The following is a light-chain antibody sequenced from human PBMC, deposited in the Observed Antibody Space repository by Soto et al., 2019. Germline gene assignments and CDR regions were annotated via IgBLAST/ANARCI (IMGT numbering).Light chain of an antibody. V-gene: IGKV3-15*01. CDR2: GSS. J-gene: IGKJ1*01. CDR3: QQYDNWPRT. CDR1: QSVTNN. Sequence: EIVMTQSPAILSVSPGERVTLSCRASQSVTNNLAWYQQKPGQAPRLLFYGSSTKATGIPARFSGSGSGTEFTLTISSLQSEDFAVYYCQQYDNWPRTFGQGTKEDIK.